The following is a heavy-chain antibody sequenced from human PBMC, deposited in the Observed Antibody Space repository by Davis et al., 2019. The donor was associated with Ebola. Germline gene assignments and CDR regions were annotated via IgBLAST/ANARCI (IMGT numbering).Heavy chain of an antibody. CDR1: GGSISSGGYY. V-gene: IGHV4-31*03. Sequence: MPSETLSLTCTVSGGSISSGGYYWSWIRQHPGKGLEWIGYIYYSGSTYYNPSLKSRVTISVDTSKNQFSLKLSSVTAADTAVYYCARGGPGVLLWFGELRDYGMDVWGKGTTVTVSS. J-gene: IGHJ6*04. D-gene: IGHD3-10*01. CDR3: ARGGPGVLLWFGELRDYGMDV. CDR2: IYYSGST.